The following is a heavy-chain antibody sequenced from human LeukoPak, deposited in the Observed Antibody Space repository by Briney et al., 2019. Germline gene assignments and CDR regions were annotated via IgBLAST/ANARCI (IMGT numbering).Heavy chain of an antibody. V-gene: IGHV3-49*04. J-gene: IGHJ5*02. D-gene: IGHD6-13*01. Sequence: GGSLRLSCAASGFTFNSYAMTWVRQAPGKGLEWVGFIRSKAYGGTTEYAASVKGRFTISRDDSKSIAYLQLNSLKTEDTAVYYCTRVTSWYFWFDPWGQGTLVTVSS. CDR2: IRSKAYGGTT. CDR3: TRVTSWYFWFDP. CDR1: GFTFNSYA.